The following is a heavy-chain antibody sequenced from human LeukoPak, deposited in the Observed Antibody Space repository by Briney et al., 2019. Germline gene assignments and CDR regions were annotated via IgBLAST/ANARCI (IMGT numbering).Heavy chain of an antibody. CDR2: ISSSSSYI. Sequence: NAGGSLRLSCAASTFTFSSYSMNWVRQAPGKGLEWVSSISSSSSYIDYADSVKGRFTISRDNAKNSLYLQMNSLRAEDTAVYYCVCLGLGGLSLDWGQGTLVTVSS. CDR3: VCLGLGGLSLD. D-gene: IGHD3-16*01. CDR1: TFTFSSYS. V-gene: IGHV3-21*01. J-gene: IGHJ4*02.